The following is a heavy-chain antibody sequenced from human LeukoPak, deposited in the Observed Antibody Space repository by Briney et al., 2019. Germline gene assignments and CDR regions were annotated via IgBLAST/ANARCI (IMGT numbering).Heavy chain of an antibody. CDR3: ARRLGSSAGDFDY. D-gene: IGHD6-6*01. CDR2: INPNSGGT. V-gene: IGHV1-2*02. Sequence: ASVTVSCKASGYTFTGYYMHWVRQAPGQGLEWMGWINPNSGGTNYAQKFQGRVTMTRDTSISTAYMELSRLRSDDTAVYYCARRLGSSAGDFDYWGQGTLVTVSS. J-gene: IGHJ4*02. CDR1: GYTFTGYY.